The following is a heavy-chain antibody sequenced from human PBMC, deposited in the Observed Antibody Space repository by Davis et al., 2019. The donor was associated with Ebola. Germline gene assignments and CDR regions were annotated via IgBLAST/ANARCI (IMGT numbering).Heavy chain of an antibody. CDR1: GFTFSSYS. V-gene: IGHV3-23*01. J-gene: IGHJ4*02. CDR3: AKGAAMIVVATYRY. D-gene: IGHD3-22*01. Sequence: GESLKISCAASGFTFSSYSMSWVRQAPGKGLEWVAAISGSGGSTYYADSVKGRFTISRDNSKNTLYLQMNSLRAEDTAVYYCAKGAAMIVVATYRYWGQGTLVTVSS. CDR2: ISGSGGST.